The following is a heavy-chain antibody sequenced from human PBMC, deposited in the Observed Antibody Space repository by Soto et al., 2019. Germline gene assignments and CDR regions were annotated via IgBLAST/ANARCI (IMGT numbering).Heavy chain of an antibody. CDR3: TTGPILEWLLYRSGLYGMDV. V-gene: IGHV3-15*07. Sequence: PGGSLRLSCAASGFTFSNAWMNWVRQAPGKGLEWVGRIKSKTDGGTTDYAAPVKGRFTISRDDSKNTLCLQMNSLKTEDTAVYYCTTGPILEWLLYRSGLYGMDVWGQGTTVTVSS. D-gene: IGHD3-3*01. CDR1: GFTFSNAW. J-gene: IGHJ6*02. CDR2: IKSKTDGGTT.